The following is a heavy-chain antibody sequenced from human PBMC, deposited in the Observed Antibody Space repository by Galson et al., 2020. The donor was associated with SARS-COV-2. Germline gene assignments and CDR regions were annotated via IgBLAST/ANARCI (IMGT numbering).Heavy chain of an antibody. Sequence: SVKVSCKASGGTFSSYAISWVRHAPGQGLEWLGRITPIFGTANYAQKFQGRVTITADEATSTAYMELSSLRSEDTAVYDCARERGYSGYGATYDFDYWGQGTLVTVSS. CDR2: ITPIFGTA. V-gene: IGHV1-69*13. J-gene: IGHJ4*02. CDR1: GGTFSSYA. D-gene: IGHD5-12*01. CDR3: ARERGYSGYGATYDFDY.